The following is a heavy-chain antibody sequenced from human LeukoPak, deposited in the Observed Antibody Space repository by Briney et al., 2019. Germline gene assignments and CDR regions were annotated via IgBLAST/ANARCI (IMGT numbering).Heavy chain of an antibody. CDR3: ARDRGGLSSGWHFDY. CDR2: INWNGGST. D-gene: IGHD6-19*01. J-gene: IGHJ4*02. Sequence: PGGSLRLSFAASGFTFDDYGMSWVRQAPGKGLEWVSGINWNGGSTGYADSVKGRFTISRDNAKNSLYLQMNSLRAEDTALYYCARDRGGLSSGWHFDYWGQGTLVTVSS. CDR1: GFTFDDYG. V-gene: IGHV3-20*03.